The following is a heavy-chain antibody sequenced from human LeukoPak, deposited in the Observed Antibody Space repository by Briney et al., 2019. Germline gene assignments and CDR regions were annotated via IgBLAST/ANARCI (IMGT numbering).Heavy chain of an antibody. CDR3: AREKTKTTVTTFYY. CDR2: INTNTGNP. Sequence: APVKVSCKASGGTFSSYAISWVRQAPGQGLEWMGWINTNTGNPTYAQGFTGRFVFSLDTSVSTAYLQISSLKAEDTAVYYCAREKTKTTVTTFYYWGQGTLVTVSS. V-gene: IGHV7-4-1*02. D-gene: IGHD4-17*01. CDR1: GGTFSSYA. J-gene: IGHJ4*02.